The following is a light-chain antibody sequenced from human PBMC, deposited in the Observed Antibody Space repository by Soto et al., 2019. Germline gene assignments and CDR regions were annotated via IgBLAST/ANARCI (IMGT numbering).Light chain of an antibody. Sequence: DAVLTQAPLSSPVTLGQPASISCRSSQNLVHSDGTTFLSWLHQRPGQPPRLLIYKISNRLSGVPDRFSGSGAGTEFTLKISGVEAEDVGVYYCMQATHFPRTFGQGTKVEIK. V-gene: IGKV2-24*01. J-gene: IGKJ1*01. CDR2: KIS. CDR1: QNLVHSDGTTF. CDR3: MQATHFPRT.